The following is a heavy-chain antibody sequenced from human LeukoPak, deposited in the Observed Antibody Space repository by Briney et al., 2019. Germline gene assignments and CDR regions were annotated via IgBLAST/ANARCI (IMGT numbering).Heavy chain of an antibody. J-gene: IGHJ4*02. CDR2: NYSGGST. CDR1: GFTVSSNY. Sequence: GGSLRLSCAASGFTVSSNYMSWVRQAPGKGLEWVSVNYSGGSTYYADSVKGRFTISRDNSKNTLYLQMNSLRAEDTAVYYCARSYYYGSGSHEYYFDYWGQGTLVTVSS. D-gene: IGHD3-10*01. V-gene: IGHV3-53*01. CDR3: ARSYYYGSGSHEYYFDY.